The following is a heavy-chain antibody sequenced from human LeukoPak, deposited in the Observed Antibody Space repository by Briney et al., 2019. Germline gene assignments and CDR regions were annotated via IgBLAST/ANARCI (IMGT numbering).Heavy chain of an antibody. Sequence: PSETLSLTCAVSGGSISSSNWWTWARQPPGKGREWIGEIYHSGSTNYNPSLKSRVTISVDKSKNQCSLKLSSVTAADTAVYYCARRGNGAFDIWGQGTMVTVSS. J-gene: IGHJ3*02. CDR1: GGSISSSNW. CDR2: IYHSGST. V-gene: IGHV4-4*02. CDR3: ARRGNGAFDI. D-gene: IGHD1-1*01.